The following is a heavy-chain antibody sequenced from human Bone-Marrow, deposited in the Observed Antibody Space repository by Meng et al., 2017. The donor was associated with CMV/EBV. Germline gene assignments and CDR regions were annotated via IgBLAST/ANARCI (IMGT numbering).Heavy chain of an antibody. V-gene: IGHV4-59*12. Sequence: ESLKISCAASGFTFSSYSMNWVRQPPGKGLEWIGNVYYRGNTYYNPSLRSRVTISLDTSNNQFSLSLSSVTAADTALYYCARERPSTTGGSYVMDVCGKGTTVTVSS. CDR3: ARERPSTTGGSYVMDV. J-gene: IGHJ6*04. CDR2: VYYRGNT. D-gene: IGHD1-1*01. CDR1: GFTFSSYS.